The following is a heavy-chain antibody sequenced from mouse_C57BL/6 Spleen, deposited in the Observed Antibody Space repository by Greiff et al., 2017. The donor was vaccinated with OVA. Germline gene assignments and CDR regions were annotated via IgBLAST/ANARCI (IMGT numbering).Heavy chain of an antibody. V-gene: IGHV5-4*01. D-gene: IGHD1-1*01. CDR1: GFTFSSYA. CDR3: ARDYYGSSYFHY. Sequence: EVQGVESGGGLVKPGGSLKLSCAASGFTFSSYAMSWVRQTPEKRLEWVATISDGGSYTYYPDNVKGRFTISRDNAKNNLYLQMSHLKSEDTAMFYCARDYYGSSYFHYCGHGTTLTVSS. CDR2: ISDGGSYT. J-gene: IGHJ2*01.